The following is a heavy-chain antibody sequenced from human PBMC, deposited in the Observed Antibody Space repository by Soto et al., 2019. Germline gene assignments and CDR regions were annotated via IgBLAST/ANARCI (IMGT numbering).Heavy chain of an antibody. CDR1: GDTFDTFA. J-gene: IGHJ6*02. D-gene: IGHD1-1*01. Sequence: QVQLVQSGAEVLKPGSSVKVSCKASGDTFDTFAISWVRQAPGQGLEWMGGIIPIFRTPDYAQKFQGRVTITADVSTSTAYMELRSLRSEDPAVYFCARDKDREQLGGNYYYALDVWGQGTTVSVPS. CDR3: ARDKDREQLGGNYYYALDV. V-gene: IGHV1-69*12. CDR2: IIPIFRTP.